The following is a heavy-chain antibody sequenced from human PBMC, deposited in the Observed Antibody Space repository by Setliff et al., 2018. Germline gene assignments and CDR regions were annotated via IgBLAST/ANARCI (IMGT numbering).Heavy chain of an antibody. D-gene: IGHD3-22*01. CDR2: IWFDGSKE. Sequence: GESLRLSCAASGFAFNTFALHWVRQAPGTGLEWLALIWFDGSKEYYADSVKGRFSISRDNSKNTAYLEMNSLRVEDTAVYYCAKVGPRGGYYESRGQLGLDAFDVWGQGTMVTVSS. J-gene: IGHJ3*01. V-gene: IGHV3-33*06. CDR1: GFAFNTFA. CDR3: AKVGPRGGYYESRGQLGLDAFDV.